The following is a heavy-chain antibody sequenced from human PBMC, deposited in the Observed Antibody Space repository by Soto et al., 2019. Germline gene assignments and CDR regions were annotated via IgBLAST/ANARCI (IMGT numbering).Heavy chain of an antibody. CDR2: ISYDGSNK. D-gene: IGHD3-22*01. CDR3: ASGYYDSSGYPVGSDY. CDR1: GFTFSSYG. J-gene: IGHJ4*02. V-gene: IGHV3-30*03. Sequence: PGGSLRLSCAASGFTFSSYGMHWVRQAPGKGLEWVAVISYDGSNKYYADSVKGRFTISRDNSKNTLYLQMNSLRSEDTAVYYCASGYYDSSGYPVGSDYWGQGTLVTVSS.